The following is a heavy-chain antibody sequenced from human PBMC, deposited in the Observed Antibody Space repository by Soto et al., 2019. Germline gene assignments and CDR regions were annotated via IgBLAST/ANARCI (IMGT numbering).Heavy chain of an antibody. Sequence: SETLSLTCTVSGSSISSYYWSWIRQPPGKGLEWIGYIYYSGSTNYNPSLKSRVTISVDTSKNQFSLKLSSVTAADTAVYYCASTAAPNWFDPWGQGTLVTVSS. V-gene: IGHV4-59*01. CDR3: ASTAAPNWFDP. J-gene: IGHJ5*02. D-gene: IGHD6-13*01. CDR2: IYYSGST. CDR1: GSSISSYY.